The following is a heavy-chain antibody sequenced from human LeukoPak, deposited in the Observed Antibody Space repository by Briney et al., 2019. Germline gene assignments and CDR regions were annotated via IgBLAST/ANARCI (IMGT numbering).Heavy chain of an antibody. CDR3: ARAPLTFGSTCPFDY. D-gene: IGHD2-2*01. CDR2: ISAYNGNT. V-gene: IGHV1-18*04. J-gene: IGHJ4*02. CDR1: GYTFTSYG. Sequence: GASVKVSCKASGYTFTSYGISWVRQAPGQGLEWMGWISAYNGNTNYAQKLQGRVTMTTDTSTSTAYMELRSLRSDDTAVYYCARAPLTFGSTCPFDYWGQGTLVTVSS.